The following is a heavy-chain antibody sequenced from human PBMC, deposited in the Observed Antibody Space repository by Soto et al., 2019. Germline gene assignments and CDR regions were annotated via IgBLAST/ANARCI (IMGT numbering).Heavy chain of an antibody. CDR1: GGSISSGGYS. CDR3: ARALRYFDWLSYSDAFDI. J-gene: IGHJ3*02. CDR2: TYHSGST. D-gene: IGHD3-9*01. Sequence: PSETLSLTCAVSGGSISSGGYSWSWIRQPPGKGLEWIGYTYHSGSTYYNPSLKSRVTISVDRSKNQFSLKLSSVTAADTAVYYCARALRYFDWLSYSDAFDIWGQGTMVTVSS. V-gene: IGHV4-30-2*01.